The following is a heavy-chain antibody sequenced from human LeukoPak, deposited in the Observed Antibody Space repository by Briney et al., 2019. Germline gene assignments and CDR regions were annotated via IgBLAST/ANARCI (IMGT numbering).Heavy chain of an antibody. CDR1: GYTLTELS. CDR2: FDPEDGET. V-gene: IGHV1-24*01. D-gene: IGHD3-22*01. J-gene: IGHJ4*02. Sequence: GASVKVSCKVSGYTLTELSMHWVRQAPGKGLEWMGGFDPEDGETIYAQKFQGRVTMTEDTSTDTAYMELSSLRSDDTAVYYCASHYYDSSGYSPWDYWGQGTLVTVSS. CDR3: ASHYYDSSGYSPWDY.